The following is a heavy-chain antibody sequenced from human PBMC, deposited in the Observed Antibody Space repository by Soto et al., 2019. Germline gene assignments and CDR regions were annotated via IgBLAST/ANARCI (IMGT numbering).Heavy chain of an antibody. D-gene: IGHD2-2*01. CDR1: GFTFSSYG. V-gene: IGHV3-30*18. Sequence: QVQLVESGGGVVQPGRSLRLSCEASGFTFSSYGMHWVRQAPGKGLEWVAVISYDGSNKYYADSVKGRFTISRDNSKNTLYLQMNSLRAEDTAVYYCAKSSVPAAAFDYWGQGTLVTVSS. CDR3: AKSSVPAAAFDY. CDR2: ISYDGSNK. J-gene: IGHJ4*02.